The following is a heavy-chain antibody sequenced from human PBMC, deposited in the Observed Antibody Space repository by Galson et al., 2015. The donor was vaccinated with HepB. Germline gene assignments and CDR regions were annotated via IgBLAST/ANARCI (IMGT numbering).Heavy chain of an antibody. CDR2: ISGSGGST. CDR3: ARDTNSGGFDY. D-gene: IGHD1-26*01. J-gene: IGHJ4*02. V-gene: IGHV3-23*01. Sequence: SLRLSCAASGFMFSSYAMSWVRQAPGKGLQWVSAISGSGGSTYYADSVKGRFTISRDNSKNTLYLQMNSLRADDTAVYYCARDTNSGGFDYWGQGTRVTVSS. CDR1: GFMFSSYA.